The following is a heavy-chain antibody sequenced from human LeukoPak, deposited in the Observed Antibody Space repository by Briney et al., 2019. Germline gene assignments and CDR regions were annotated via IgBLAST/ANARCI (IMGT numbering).Heavy chain of an antibody. J-gene: IGHJ6*02. CDR3: ARTQSTIFGVGTYYYYYGMDV. Sequence: ASVKVSCKSSGYIFTDYSLHWVRQAPGQGLEWMGWINPQSGGATYAEKFQGRVTMTRDTSITTAYMELSRLRSDDTAVYYCARTQSTIFGVGTYYYYYGMDVWGQGTTVTVSS. CDR1: GYIFTDYS. CDR2: INPQSGGA. V-gene: IGHV1-2*02. D-gene: IGHD3-3*01.